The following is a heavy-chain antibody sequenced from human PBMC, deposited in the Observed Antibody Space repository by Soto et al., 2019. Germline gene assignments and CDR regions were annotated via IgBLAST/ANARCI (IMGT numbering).Heavy chain of an antibody. J-gene: IGHJ3*02. D-gene: IGHD6-13*01. Sequence: GGSLRLSCAASGFTFSSYAMSWVRQAPGKGLEWVSAISGSGGSTYYADSVKGRFTISRDNSKNTLYLQMNSLRAEDTAVYYCANTPGNIAAAGTRGAFDIWGQGTMVTVSS. CDR3: ANTPGNIAAAGTRGAFDI. V-gene: IGHV3-23*01. CDR2: ISGSGGST. CDR1: GFTFSSYA.